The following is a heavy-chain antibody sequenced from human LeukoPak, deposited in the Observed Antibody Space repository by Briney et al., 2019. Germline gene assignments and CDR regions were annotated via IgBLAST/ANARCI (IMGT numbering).Heavy chain of an antibody. D-gene: IGHD4-17*01. CDR3: ARENLYGDYGLIDY. V-gene: IGHV4-30-4*08. CDR1: GFTFSSYA. Sequence: LRLSCAASGFTFSSYAMSWIRQPPGKGLEWIGYIYYSGSTYYNPSLKSRVTISVDTSKNQFSLKLSSVTAADTAVYYCARENLYGDYGLIDYWGQGSLVTVSS. CDR2: IYYSGST. J-gene: IGHJ4*02.